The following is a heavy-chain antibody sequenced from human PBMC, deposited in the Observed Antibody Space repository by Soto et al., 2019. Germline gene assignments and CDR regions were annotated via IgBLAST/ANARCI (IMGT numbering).Heavy chain of an antibody. CDR2: IKSKTDGGTT. Sequence: EVQLVESGGGLVKPGGSLRLSCAASGFTFSNAWMSWVRRAPGKGLEWVGRIKSKTDGGTTDYAAPVKGRFTISRDDSKNTLYLQMNSLKTEDTAVYYCTTRRVIQWELLGDAFDIWGQGTMVTVSS. CDR3: TTRRVIQWELLGDAFDI. J-gene: IGHJ3*02. CDR1: GFTFSNAW. D-gene: IGHD1-26*01. V-gene: IGHV3-15*01.